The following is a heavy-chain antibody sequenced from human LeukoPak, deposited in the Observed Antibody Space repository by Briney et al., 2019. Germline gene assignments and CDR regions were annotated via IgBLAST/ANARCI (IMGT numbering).Heavy chain of an antibody. CDR1: GYTFTSYY. CDR3: AREVTRDTNWFDP. D-gene: IGHD3-10*01. Sequence: ASVKVSCKASGYTFTSYYMHWVRQAPGQGLEWMGIINPSGGSTSYAQKFQGRVTMTRVMSTSTVYMELSSLRSEDTAVYYCAREVTRDTNWFDPWGQGTLVTVSS. V-gene: IGHV1-46*01. J-gene: IGHJ5*02. CDR2: INPSGGST.